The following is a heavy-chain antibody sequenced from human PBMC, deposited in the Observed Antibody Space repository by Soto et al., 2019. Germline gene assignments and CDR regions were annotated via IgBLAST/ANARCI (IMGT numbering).Heavy chain of an antibody. Sequence: SETLSLTCTVSGGSISSYYWSWIRQPPGKGLEWIGYIYYSGSTNYNPSLKSRVTISVDTSKNQFSLRLSSVTAADTAVYYCARDYHNSFDYWGQGTLVTVSS. CDR2: IYYSGST. D-gene: IGHD2-2*01. CDR3: ARDYHNSFDY. V-gene: IGHV4-59*01. J-gene: IGHJ4*02. CDR1: GGSISSYY.